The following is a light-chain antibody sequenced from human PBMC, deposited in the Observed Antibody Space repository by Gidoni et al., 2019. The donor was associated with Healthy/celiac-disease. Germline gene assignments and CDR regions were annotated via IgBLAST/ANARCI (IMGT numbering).Light chain of an antibody. J-gene: IGKJ1*01. V-gene: IGKV1-5*03. Sequence: DLQMTQSPSTLSASVGDRVTITCRASQSISSWLAWYHQKPGKAPKLLIYKASSLESGVPSRFSGSGSGTEFTLTISSLQPDEFATYYCQQYNSYLTWTFGQGTKVEIK. CDR3: QQYNSYLTWT. CDR2: KAS. CDR1: QSISSW.